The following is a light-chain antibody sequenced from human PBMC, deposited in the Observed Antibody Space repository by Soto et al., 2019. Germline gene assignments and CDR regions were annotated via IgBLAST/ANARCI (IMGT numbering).Light chain of an antibody. CDR3: QQYNSYSA. Sequence: DIQMTQSPSTLSASVGDRVTITCRASQSISSWLAWYQQKPGKAPKLLIYDASSLESGVPSSISGSGSGTEFTLTISSQQADDFATYYCQQYNSYSAFGQGTKVEIK. J-gene: IGKJ1*01. V-gene: IGKV1-5*01. CDR1: QSISSW. CDR2: DAS.